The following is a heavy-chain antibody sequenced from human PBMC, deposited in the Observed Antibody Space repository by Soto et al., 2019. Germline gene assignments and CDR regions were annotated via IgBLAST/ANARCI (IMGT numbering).Heavy chain of an antibody. J-gene: IGHJ4*02. V-gene: IGHV1-69*13. D-gene: IGHD2-21*02. Sequence: SVKVSCKASGGTFSSYAISWVRQAPGQGFEWMGGIIPIFGTANYAQKFQGRVTITADESTSTAYMELSSLRSEDTAVYYCATSPMVVTAIPFDYCGQGTMVTVSS. CDR3: ATSPMVVTAIPFDY. CDR2: IIPIFGTA. CDR1: GGTFSSYA.